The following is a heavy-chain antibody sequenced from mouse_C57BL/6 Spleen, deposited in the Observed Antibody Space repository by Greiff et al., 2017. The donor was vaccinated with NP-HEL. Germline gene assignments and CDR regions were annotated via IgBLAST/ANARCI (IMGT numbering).Heavy chain of an antibody. CDR1: GFTFTDYY. CDR3: ASDRDAVEDY. D-gene: IGHD1-1*02. J-gene: IGHJ2*01. Sequence: EVMLVESGGGLVQPGGSLSLSCAASGFTFTDYYMSWVRQPPGKALEWLGFIRNKANGYTTEYSASVKGRFTISRDNSQSILYLQMNALRAEDSATYYCASDRDAVEDYWGQGTTLTVSS. CDR2: IRNKANGYTT. V-gene: IGHV7-3*01.